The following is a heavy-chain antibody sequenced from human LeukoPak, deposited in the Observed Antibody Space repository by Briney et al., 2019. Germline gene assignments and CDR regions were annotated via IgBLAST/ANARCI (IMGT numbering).Heavy chain of an antibody. V-gene: IGHV3-21*01. CDR3: ASFYDFWSYYYGMDV. CDR1: GFTFSSYS. D-gene: IGHD3-3*01. Sequence: GGSLRLSCAASGFTFSSYSMNWVRQAPGKGLEWVSSISSSSSYIYYADSVKGRFTISRDNAKNSPYLQMNSLRAEDTAVYYCASFYDFWSYYYGMDVWGQGTTVTVSS. CDR2: ISSSSSYI. J-gene: IGHJ6*02.